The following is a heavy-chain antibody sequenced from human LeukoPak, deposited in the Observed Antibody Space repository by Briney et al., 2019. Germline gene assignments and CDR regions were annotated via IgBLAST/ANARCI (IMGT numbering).Heavy chain of an antibody. CDR3: ARQQPGWGNYRWNRRIQFDY. CDR2: INHDGNT. J-gene: IGHJ4*02. V-gene: IGHV4-34*01. Sequence: SETLSLTCAVYGGSFSGYYWSWIRQPPGKGLEWIGEINHDGNTNYNPSLKSRVTISVDTSKNQFSLKLNSVTAADTAVYYCARQQPGWGNYRWNRRIQFDYWGQGTLVTVSS. CDR1: GGSFSGYY. D-gene: IGHD3-16*02.